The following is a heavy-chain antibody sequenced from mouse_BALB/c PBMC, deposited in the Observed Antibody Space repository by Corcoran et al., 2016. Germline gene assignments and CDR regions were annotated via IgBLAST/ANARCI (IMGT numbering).Heavy chain of an antibody. J-gene: IGHJ4*01. CDR3: AREPYAMDY. CDR2: INTYTGEP. CDR1: GYTFTNYG. Sequence: QIELVQTAPELMKPRVTVKSSCKASGYTFTNYGMNWVKQAPGKGLKWMGWINTYTGEPTYANDLKGLFAFSLETFASTAYLQSNNLKKEDTATYFRAREPYAMDYWGQGTSVTVSS. V-gene: IGHV9-3-1*01.